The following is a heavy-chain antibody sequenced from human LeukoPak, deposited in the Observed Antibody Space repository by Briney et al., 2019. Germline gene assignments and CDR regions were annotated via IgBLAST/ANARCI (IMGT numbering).Heavy chain of an antibody. Sequence: KPGGSLRLSCAASGFTFSSYSMNWVRQAPGKGLEWVSSISSSSYIYYADSVKGRFTISRDNAKNSLYLQMNSLRAEDTAVYYCARDPPDNWNYLFDYWGQGTLVTVSS. V-gene: IGHV3-21*01. CDR1: GFTFSSYS. CDR3: ARDPPDNWNYLFDY. CDR2: ISSSSYI. D-gene: IGHD1-7*01. J-gene: IGHJ4*02.